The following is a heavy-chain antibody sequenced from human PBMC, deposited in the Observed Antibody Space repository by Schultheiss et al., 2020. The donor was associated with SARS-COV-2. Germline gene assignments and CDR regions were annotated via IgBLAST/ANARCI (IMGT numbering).Heavy chain of an antibody. Sequence: SETLSLTCAVYGGSFSGYYWSWIRQPPGKGLEWIGEIYHSGSTYYNPSLKSRVTISVDTSKNQFSLKLSSVTAADTAVYYCALHYVWGSYRPPGPYFQHWGQGTLVTVSS. J-gene: IGHJ1*01. CDR3: ALHYVWGSYRPPGPYFQH. V-gene: IGHV4-34*01. D-gene: IGHD3-16*02. CDR1: GGSFSGYY. CDR2: IYHSGST.